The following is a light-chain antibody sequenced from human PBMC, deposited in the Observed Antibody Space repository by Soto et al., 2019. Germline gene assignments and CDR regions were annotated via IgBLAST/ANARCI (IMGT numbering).Light chain of an antibody. CDR1: QDISSA. CDR2: DAS. V-gene: IGKV1D-13*01. Sequence: IQLTQSPSPLSASVGDRVTITCRAGQDISSALAWYQQKPGKAPKLLLYDASSLDAGVPSRFSGSGSGTDFTLSITSLRPEDFATYYCQQFNDFPLTFGGGTKVQIK. J-gene: IGKJ4*01. CDR3: QQFNDFPLT.